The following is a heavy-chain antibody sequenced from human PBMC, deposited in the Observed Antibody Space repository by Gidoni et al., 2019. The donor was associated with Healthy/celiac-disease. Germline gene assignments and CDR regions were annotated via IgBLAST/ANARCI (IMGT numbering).Heavy chain of an antibody. CDR1: GFTFSSYG. CDR2: ISYDGSNK. Sequence: QVQLVESGGGVVQPGRSLRLSCAASGFTFSSYGMHWVRQAPGKGLEWVAVISYDGSNKYYADSVKGRFTISRDNSKNTLYLQMNSLRAEDTAVYYCAKGIRFLEWSPYYWGQGTLVTVSS. J-gene: IGHJ4*02. V-gene: IGHV3-30*18. D-gene: IGHD3-3*01. CDR3: AKGIRFLEWSPYY.